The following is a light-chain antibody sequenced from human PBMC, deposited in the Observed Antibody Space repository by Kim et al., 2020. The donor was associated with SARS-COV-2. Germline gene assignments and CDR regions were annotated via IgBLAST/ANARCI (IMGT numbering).Light chain of an antibody. Sequence: EIVMTHSPATLSVSPGERATLSCRASQSVSSNLAWYQQKPGQAPRLLIYGASTRATGIPARFSGSGSGTEFTLTISSLQSEDFVVYYCQQYNNWPRTFGQGTKVDIK. CDR1: QSVSSN. CDR2: GAS. CDR3: QQYNNWPRT. V-gene: IGKV3-15*01. J-gene: IGKJ1*01.